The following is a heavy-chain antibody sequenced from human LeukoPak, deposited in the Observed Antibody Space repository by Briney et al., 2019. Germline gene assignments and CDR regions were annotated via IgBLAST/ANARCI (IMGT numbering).Heavy chain of an antibody. J-gene: IGHJ6*03. CDR1: GYTFTSYG. Sequence: GASVKVSCKASGYTFTSYGLSWVRQAPGQGLEWMGWITAYNGNTNYAQKLQGRVTMTTDTSTSTAYMELRSLRSDDTAVYYCARDRGISSNGWSPLGLEDYYYYYMDVWGKGTTVTVSS. CDR3: ARDRGISSNGWSPLGLEDYYYYYMDV. V-gene: IGHV1-18*01. D-gene: IGHD6-19*01. CDR2: ITAYNGNT.